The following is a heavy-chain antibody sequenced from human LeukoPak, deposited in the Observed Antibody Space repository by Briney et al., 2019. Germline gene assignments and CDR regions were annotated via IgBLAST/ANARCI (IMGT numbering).Heavy chain of an antibody. V-gene: IGHV3-23*01. CDR2: ISGSDGST. J-gene: IGHJ4*02. D-gene: IGHD2-2*01. CDR3: AKDRHCSSISCYRGYFDY. CDR1: GFTFSSYA. Sequence: GGSLRLSCAASGFTFSSYAMNWVRQAPGKGLEWVSVISGSDGSTYYADSVKGRFTISRDNSRNTLYVQMNSLAAEDTAVYYCAKDRHCSSISCYRGYFDYWGQGTLVTVSS.